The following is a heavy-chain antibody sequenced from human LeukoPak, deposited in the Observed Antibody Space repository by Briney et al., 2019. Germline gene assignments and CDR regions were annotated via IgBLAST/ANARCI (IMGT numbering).Heavy chain of an antibody. CDR3: AREVYASGWSSFDY. J-gene: IGHJ4*02. V-gene: IGHV3-74*01. D-gene: IGHD6-19*01. CDR2: INSGGSST. Sequence: GGSLRLSCAASGFTFSSYWMHWVRQAPGKGLVWVSRINSGGSSTIHADSVKGRFTISRDNAKNTLYLQMNSLRAEDTAVYYCAREVYASGWSSFDYWGQGSLVTVSS. CDR1: GFTFSSYW.